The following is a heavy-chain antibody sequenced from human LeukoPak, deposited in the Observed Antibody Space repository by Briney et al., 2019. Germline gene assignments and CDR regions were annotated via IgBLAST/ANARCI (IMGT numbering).Heavy chain of an antibody. CDR2: ISGSGSTT. V-gene: IGHV3-23*01. J-gene: IGHJ4*02. D-gene: IGHD5-18*01. CDR3: AKVSGFTYGYLVFS. CDR1: GFTVSNNY. Sequence: PGGSLRLSCAASGFTVSNNYMNWVRQAPGKGLEWVSAISGSGSTTYYADSVEGRFTISRDNSKNTLYLQMNSLRAEDTAVYHCAKVSGFTYGYLVFSGGQGTLVTVSS.